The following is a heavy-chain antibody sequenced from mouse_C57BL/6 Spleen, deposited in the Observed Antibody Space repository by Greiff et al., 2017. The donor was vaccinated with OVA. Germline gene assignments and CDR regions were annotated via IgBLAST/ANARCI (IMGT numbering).Heavy chain of an antibody. D-gene: IGHD1-1*01. CDR2: IWSDGST. CDR3: ARHGAVDAMDY. Sequence: SLPFLVAPSQSLSITCTFSVFSLTSYGVHWVRQPPGKGLEWLVVIWSDGSTTYNSALKSRLSISKDNSKSQVFLKMNSLQTDDTAMYYCARHGAVDAMDYWGQGTSVTVSS. CDR1: VFSLTSYG. J-gene: IGHJ4*01. V-gene: IGHV2-6-1*01.